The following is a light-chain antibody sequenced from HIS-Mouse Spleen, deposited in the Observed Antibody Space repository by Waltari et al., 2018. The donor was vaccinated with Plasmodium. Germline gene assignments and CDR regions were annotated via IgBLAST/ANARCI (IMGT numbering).Light chain of an antibody. J-gene: IGLJ3*02. CDR2: EGS. Sequence: QSALTQPASVSGSPGQSITNSCTGTSSDVGSYNLFSWYQQHPGKAPKLMIYEGSKRPSGVSNRFSGSKSGNTASLTISGLQAEDEADYYCCSYAGSSTFVFGGGTKLTVL. V-gene: IGLV2-23*03. CDR3: CSYAGSSTFV. CDR1: SSDVGSYNL.